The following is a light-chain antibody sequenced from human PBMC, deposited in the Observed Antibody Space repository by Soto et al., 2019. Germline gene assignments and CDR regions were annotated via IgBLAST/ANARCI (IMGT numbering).Light chain of an antibody. J-gene: IGKJ1*01. CDR1: QSIDNY. CDR3: QQSYSSPET. V-gene: IGKV1-39*01. CDR2: AAS. Sequence: DIQMTQSPSSLSASVGDRVTITCRASQSIDNYLNWYQQKPGKAPNLLIYAASTLLSGVPSRFTGRGSGTHFTLTISSLQPEDFATYYCQQSYSSPETFGQGTKVEIK.